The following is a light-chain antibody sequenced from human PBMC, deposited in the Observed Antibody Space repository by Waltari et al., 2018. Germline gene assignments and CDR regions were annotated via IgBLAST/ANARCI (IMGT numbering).Light chain of an antibody. CDR1: QSVADN. Sequence: EIVLTQSPATLSVYPGERVTLSCRASQSVADNLAWYQHNPGLAPRLLIYGASTRNTNIPARFSGSGSRTEFTLTISSIQSEDFAVYYCQQYNFWPPLTFGGGTKVEIK. V-gene: IGKV3-15*01. CDR3: QQYNFWPPLT. CDR2: GAS. J-gene: IGKJ4*01.